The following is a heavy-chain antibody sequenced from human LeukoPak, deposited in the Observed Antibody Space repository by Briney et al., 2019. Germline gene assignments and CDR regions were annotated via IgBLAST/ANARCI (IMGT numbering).Heavy chain of an antibody. CDR3: ARAGYSSSWYARRFDP. CDR1: GGSISSYY. Sequence: SETLSLTCTVSGGSISSYYWSWIRQPPGKGLEWIGYIYYSGSTYYNPSLKSRVTISVDTSKNQFSLKLSSVTAADTAVYYCARAGYSSSWYARRFDPWGQGTLVTVSS. CDR2: IYYSGST. D-gene: IGHD6-13*01. J-gene: IGHJ5*02. V-gene: IGHV4-59*12.